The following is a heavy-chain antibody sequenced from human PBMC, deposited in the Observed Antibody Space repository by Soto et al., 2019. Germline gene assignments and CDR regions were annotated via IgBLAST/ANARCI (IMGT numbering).Heavy chain of an antibody. CDR3: AKGRNPGLNVADGMDV. J-gene: IGHJ6*02. CDR1: GFTFDDYA. Sequence: EVQLVESGGGLVQPGRSLGLSGAASGFTFDDYAMHWVRQAPGKGLEWVSGISWNSGSIGYADSVKGRFTISRDNAKKSLYLQMNSLRAEDTALYYCAKGRNPGLNVADGMDVWGQGTTVTVSS. D-gene: IGHD3-10*01. V-gene: IGHV3-9*01. CDR2: ISWNSGSI.